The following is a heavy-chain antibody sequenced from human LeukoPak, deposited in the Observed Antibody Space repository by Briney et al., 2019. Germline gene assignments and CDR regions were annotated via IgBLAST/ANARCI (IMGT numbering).Heavy chain of an antibody. V-gene: IGHV3-7*03. D-gene: IGHD3-22*01. CDR3: ARVNYYDSSGYYSSYYYYYGMDV. Sequence: PGGSLRLSCAASGFTFSSYWMSWVRQAPGKGLEWVANIKQDGSEKYYVDSVKGRFTISRDNAKNSLYLQMNSLRAEDTAVYYCARVNYYDSSGYYSSYYYYYGMDVWGQGTTVTVSS. CDR1: GFTFSSYW. CDR2: IKQDGSEK. J-gene: IGHJ6*02.